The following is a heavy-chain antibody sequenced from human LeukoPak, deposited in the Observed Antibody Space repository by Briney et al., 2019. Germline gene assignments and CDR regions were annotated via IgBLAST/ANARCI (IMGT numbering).Heavy chain of an antibody. V-gene: IGHV4-59*12. J-gene: IGHJ5*02. CDR3: GRGRRAYCGGDCPRWFAP. CDR1: GGSISSYY. Sequence: NPSETLSLTCTVSGGSISSYYWSWIRQPPGKGLEWIGYIYYSGSTYYNPSLKSRVTISVHTSKNQFSLKLSSVTAADTAVYYCGRGRRAYCGGDCPRWFAPWGQEPLVTVSS. D-gene: IGHD2-21*02. CDR2: IYYSGST.